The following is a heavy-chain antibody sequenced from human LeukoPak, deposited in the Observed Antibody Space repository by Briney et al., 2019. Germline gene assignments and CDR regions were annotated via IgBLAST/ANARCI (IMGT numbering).Heavy chain of an antibody. V-gene: IGHV3-30-3*01. J-gene: IGHJ3*02. Sequence: PGGSLRLSCAASGFTFSSYAMHWVRQAPGKGLEWVAVISYDGSNKYYADSVKGRFTISRDNSKNTLYLQMNSLRAEDTAVYYCARDDRYYGSGAAFDIWGQGTMVTVSS. D-gene: IGHD3-10*01. CDR2: ISYDGSNK. CDR3: ARDDRYYGSGAAFDI. CDR1: GFTFSSYA.